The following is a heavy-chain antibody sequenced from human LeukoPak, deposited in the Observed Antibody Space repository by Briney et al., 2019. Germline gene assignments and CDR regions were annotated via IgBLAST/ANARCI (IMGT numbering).Heavy chain of an antibody. J-gene: IGHJ4*02. D-gene: IGHD6-13*01. CDR1: GFTFSTYG. CDR3: ARDLAKGGYFDY. Sequence: GGSLRLSCAASGFTFSTYGMHWVRQAPGKGLEWVTLIRYDGSNEYYADSVKGRFTISRDNSKNTLYLQMNSLRAEDTAVYYCARDLAKGGYFDYWGQGTLVTVSS. V-gene: IGHV3-30*02. CDR2: IRYDGSNE.